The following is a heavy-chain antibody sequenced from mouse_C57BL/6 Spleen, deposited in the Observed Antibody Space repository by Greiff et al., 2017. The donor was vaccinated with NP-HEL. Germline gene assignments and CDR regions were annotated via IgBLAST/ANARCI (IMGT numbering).Heavy chain of an antibody. Sequence: VKLMESGAELVRPGASVKLSCKASGYTFTDYYINWVKQRPGQGLEWIARIYPGSGNTYYNEKFKGKATLTAEKSSSTAYMQLSSLTSEDSAVYFCARLGSSWWYFDVWGTGTTVTVSS. CDR2: IYPGSGNT. CDR3: ARLGSSWWYFDV. D-gene: IGHD1-1*01. J-gene: IGHJ1*03. V-gene: IGHV1-76*01. CDR1: GYTFTDYY.